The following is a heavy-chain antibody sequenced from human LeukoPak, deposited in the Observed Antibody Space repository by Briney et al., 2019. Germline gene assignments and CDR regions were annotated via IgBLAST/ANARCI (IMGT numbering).Heavy chain of an antibody. CDR3: SSESGAFCPFGY. Sequence: PSGTLSLTCGVSGGSISSTNWWSWVRQPPGQGLEWIGEISLAGRTNYNPSLNDRVTMSLDESSNQVSLNLTSATAADTAIYYCSSESGAFCPFGYWGQGTLVIVPS. CDR1: GGSISSTNW. CDR2: ISLAGRT. D-gene: IGHD1-26*01. J-gene: IGHJ4*02. V-gene: IGHV4-4*02.